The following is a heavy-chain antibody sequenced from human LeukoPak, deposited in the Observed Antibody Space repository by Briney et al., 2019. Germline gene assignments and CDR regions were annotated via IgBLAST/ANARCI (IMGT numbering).Heavy chain of an antibody. CDR1: GYTFTSYY. V-gene: IGHV1-46*01. D-gene: IGHD2-2*01. J-gene: IGHJ2*01. CDR2: INPSGCST. CDR3: ARKYYADWYFDL. Sequence: GASVKVSFKASGYTFTSYYMHWVRQAPGQGLEWMGIINPSGCSTSYAQKFQGRVTMTRDTSTSTVYMELSSLRSEDTAVYYCARKYYADWYFDLWGRGTLVTVSS.